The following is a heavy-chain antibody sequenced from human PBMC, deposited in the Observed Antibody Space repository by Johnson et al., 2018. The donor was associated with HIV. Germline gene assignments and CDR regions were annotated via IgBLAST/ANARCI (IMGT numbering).Heavy chain of an antibody. V-gene: IGHV3-7*05. CDR2: IKQDGSEK. Sequence: EVQLVESGGGLVQPGGSLRLSCAASGFTFSSYWMTWVRQAPGKGLEWVANIKQDGSEKYYVDSVKGRFTISRDNSKSSLYLQMNSLRAEDTAVYYCARLQSGVADDAFDIWGQGTTVTVSS. CDR3: ARLQSGVADDAFDI. CDR1: GFTFSSYW. J-gene: IGHJ3*02. D-gene: IGHD2-15*01.